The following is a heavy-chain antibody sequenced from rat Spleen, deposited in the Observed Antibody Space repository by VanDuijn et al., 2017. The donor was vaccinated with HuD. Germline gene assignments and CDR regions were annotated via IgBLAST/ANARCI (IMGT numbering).Heavy chain of an antibody. Sequence: EVQLLESGGGLVQPGRSLKLSCAASGFTFSSFPMAWVRQAPTKGLEWVAYISTGGGSTYYRDSVKGRFTISRDNAKSTLYLQMDSLRSEDTATYYCTSPTEGLQHWGQGVMVTVSS. CDR1: GFTFSSFP. J-gene: IGHJ2*01. CDR2: ISTGGGST. V-gene: IGHV5-27*01. CDR3: TSPTEGLQH. D-gene: IGHD1-11*01.